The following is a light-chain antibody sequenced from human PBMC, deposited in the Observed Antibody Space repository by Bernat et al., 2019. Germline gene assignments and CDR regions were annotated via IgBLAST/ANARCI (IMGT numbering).Light chain of an antibody. J-gene: IGKJ5*01. Sequence: DIQLTQSPPFLSASVGDRVTITCRASQVIGTYLAWYQQKPGKAPNLLIYGASTLQTGVPSRFSGSGSGTEFTLTISSLRPKDFATYHCQQLNSYPITFGKGTRLEIK. CDR1: QVIGTY. CDR2: GAS. V-gene: IGKV1-9*01. CDR3: QQLNSYPIT.